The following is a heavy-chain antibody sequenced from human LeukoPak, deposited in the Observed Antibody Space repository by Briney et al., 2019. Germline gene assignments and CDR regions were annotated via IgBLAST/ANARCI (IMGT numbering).Heavy chain of an antibody. CDR2: IGTSTGNI. CDR1: GFTFSNSA. CDR3: ATQRGGVPADY. D-gene: IGHD2-2*01. J-gene: IGHJ4*02. V-gene: IGHV3-23*01. Sequence: GGSLRLSCAASGFTFSNSAMSWVRQAPGKGLEWVSAIGTSTGNIYYADSVKGRFTISRDNSKNTLFLQMNSLRAEDTAVYYCATQRGGVPADYWGQGTLVTVSS.